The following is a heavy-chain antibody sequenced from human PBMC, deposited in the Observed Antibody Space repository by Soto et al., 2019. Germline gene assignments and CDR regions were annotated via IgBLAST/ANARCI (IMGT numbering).Heavy chain of an antibody. J-gene: IGHJ5*02. CDR3: ARVGERLHLRVAPNWFDP. Sequence: SETLSLTCAVYGGSFSGYYWSWIRQPPGKGLEWIGEINHSGSTNYNPSLKSRVTISVDTSKNQFSLKLSSVTAADTAVYYCARVGERLHLRVAPNWFDPWGQGTLVTVSS. D-gene: IGHD3-16*01. CDR1: GGSFSGYY. V-gene: IGHV4-34*01. CDR2: INHSGST.